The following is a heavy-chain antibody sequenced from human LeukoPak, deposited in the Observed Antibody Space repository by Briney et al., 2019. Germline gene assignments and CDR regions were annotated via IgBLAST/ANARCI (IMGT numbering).Heavy chain of an antibody. CDR1: GYTFSNYD. CDR2: MNPNSGNT. J-gene: IGHJ4*02. D-gene: IGHD2-2*02. CDR3: ARGAPSCTSASCYNY. V-gene: IGHV1-8*01. Sequence: GASVKVSCKASGYTFSNYDINWLRQASGQGLEWMGWMNPNSGNTGYTQKFQGRVTMTRDTSISTAYMELSSLRSEDTAVYYCARGAPSCTSASCYNYWGQGTLVTVSS.